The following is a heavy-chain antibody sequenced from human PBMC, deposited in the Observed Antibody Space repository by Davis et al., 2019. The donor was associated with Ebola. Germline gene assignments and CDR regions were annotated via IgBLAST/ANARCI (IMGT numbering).Heavy chain of an antibody. Sequence: SETLSLTCTVSGGSISSSNYYWGWIRQPPGKGLEWIGSIYYSGSTYYNPSLKSRVTISVDTSKNQFSLNLSSVTAADTAVYYCATHSGGSYYYFDYWGQGTLGTVSS. CDR3: ATHSGGSYYYFDY. CDR1: GGSISSSNYY. CDR2: IYYSGST. V-gene: IGHV4-39*01. J-gene: IGHJ4*02. D-gene: IGHD1-26*01.